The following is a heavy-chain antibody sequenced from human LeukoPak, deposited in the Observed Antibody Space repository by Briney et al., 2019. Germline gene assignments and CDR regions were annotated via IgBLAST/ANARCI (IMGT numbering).Heavy chain of an antibody. J-gene: IGHJ4*02. CDR1: GYTFTGYY. V-gene: IGHV1-2*02. D-gene: IGHD4-17*01. Sequence: GASVKVSCKASGYTFTGYYMHWLRQAPGQGLEWMGWINPNSGGTNYAQRFQGRVTMTRDTSISTAYMELSKLRSDDTDVYYCARYGVYPLYYFDYWGQGTLVTVSS. CDR3: ARYGVYPLYYFDY. CDR2: INPNSGGT.